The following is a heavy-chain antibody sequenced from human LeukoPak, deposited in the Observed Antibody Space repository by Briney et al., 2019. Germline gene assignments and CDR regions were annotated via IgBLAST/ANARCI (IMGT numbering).Heavy chain of an antibody. CDR1: GFTFSSHA. CDR2: LSGGGYNT. V-gene: IGHV3-23*01. CDR3: AKDPYGTRYFDY. Sequence: GGSLRLSCAASGFTFSSHALSWVRQAPGKGLEWVSSLSGGGYNTYYADSVKGRFTISRDNSKNAVYLQMNSLRAEDTAVYYCAKDPYGTRYFDYWGQGTLVTVSS. J-gene: IGHJ4*02. D-gene: IGHD2-2*01.